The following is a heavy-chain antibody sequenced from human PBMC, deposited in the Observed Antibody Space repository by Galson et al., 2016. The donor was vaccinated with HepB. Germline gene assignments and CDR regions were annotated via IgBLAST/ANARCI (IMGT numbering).Heavy chain of an antibody. V-gene: IGHV5-51*01. CDR3: ARRIGNDFDI. Sequence: QSGAEVKKPGESLKISCKGSGYRFATEWIAWVRQMPGKGLEWMGIIYPGDSDTRYSPSVQGQATISVDRSITAAYLQWSSLKASDSGMYYCARRIGNDFDIWGQGTMVIVSS. J-gene: IGHJ3*02. D-gene: IGHD1-26*01. CDR2: IYPGDSDT. CDR1: GYRFATEW.